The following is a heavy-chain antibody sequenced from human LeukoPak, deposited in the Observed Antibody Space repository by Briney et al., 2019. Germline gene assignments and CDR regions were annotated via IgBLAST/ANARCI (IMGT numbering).Heavy chain of an antibody. CDR2: IYYAGNT. CDR3: ARGASSSWTTTFDP. CDR1: GGSISTYY. Sequence: SETLSLTCTISGGSISTYYWTWIRQTPGKGLEWIGYIYYAGNTIHNPSLNSRVTISVDTSKNQFSLKLTSLAAADTAVYYCARGASSSWTTTFDPWGQGTLVTVSS. V-gene: IGHV4-59*01. J-gene: IGHJ5*02. D-gene: IGHD6-13*01.